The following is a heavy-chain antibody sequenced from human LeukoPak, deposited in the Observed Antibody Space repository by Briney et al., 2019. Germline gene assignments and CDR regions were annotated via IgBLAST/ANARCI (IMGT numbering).Heavy chain of an antibody. V-gene: IGHV4-31*03. D-gene: IGHD4-11*01. J-gene: IGHJ4*02. Sequence: PSETLSLTCTVSGGSISSGDYSWSWIRQHPGKGLEWIGYIHYRGSTYYNPSLNSRVTMSVDRSANHFSLKVSSVTAADTAVYYCARDAIDSNYFDFWGQGTLVTVSS. CDR3: ARDAIDSNYFDF. CDR1: GGSISSGDYS. CDR2: IHYRGST.